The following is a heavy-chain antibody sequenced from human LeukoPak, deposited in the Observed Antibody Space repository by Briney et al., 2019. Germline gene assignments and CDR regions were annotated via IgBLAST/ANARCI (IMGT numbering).Heavy chain of an antibody. CDR3: ARQFYSSSWYFDL. Sequence: SETLSLTCAVYGGSFSGYYWSWIRQPPGKGLEGIGEINHSGSTNYNPSLKSRVTISVDTSKNQFSLKLSSVTAADTAVYYCARQFYSSSWYFDLWGRGTLVTVSS. CDR1: GGSFSGYY. J-gene: IGHJ2*01. V-gene: IGHV4-34*01. D-gene: IGHD6-13*01. CDR2: INHSGST.